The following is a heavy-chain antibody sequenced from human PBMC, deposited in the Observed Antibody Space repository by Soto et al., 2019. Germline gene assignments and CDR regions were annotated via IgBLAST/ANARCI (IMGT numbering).Heavy chain of an antibody. V-gene: IGHV3-11*01. CDR1: GFDFGDYY. CDR3: VRPYYSSSWFPFDH. CDR2: IDSGDGTT. D-gene: IGHD6-13*01. Sequence: GGSLRLSCTGSGFDFGDYYMSWIRQAPGKGLEWVSYIDSGDGTTYYTDSVKGRFTISRDNAKKTVYLQMSSLRVEDTALYYCVRPYYSSSWFPFDHWGQGTLVTVSS. J-gene: IGHJ4*02.